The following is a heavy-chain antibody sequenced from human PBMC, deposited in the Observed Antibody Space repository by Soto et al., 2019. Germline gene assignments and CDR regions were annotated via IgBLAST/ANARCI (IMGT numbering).Heavy chain of an antibody. V-gene: IGHV3-23*01. CDR1: GFTFSSYP. CDR3: ARPAQWLRHFDY. Sequence: PGGSLRLSCAVSGFTFSSYPMSWVRQAPGKGLEWVSVLSGSGGNTNYADSVKGRFTISRDNSKNTLYLQMNSLTAEDTAVYYCARPAQWLRHFDYWGQGTLVTVSS. D-gene: IGHD6-19*01. CDR2: LSGSGGNT. J-gene: IGHJ4*02.